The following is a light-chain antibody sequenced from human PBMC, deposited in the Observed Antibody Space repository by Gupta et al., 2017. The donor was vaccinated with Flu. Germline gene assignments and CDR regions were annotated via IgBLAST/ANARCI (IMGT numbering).Light chain of an antibody. J-gene: IGLJ2*01. Sequence: QSPLTQPDTVSGSPGQSIATYSTGTSSDIGGYDYVSWYKQHPGKAPKLILFGVSRRPAGGSDRFSGSRFGNTASLIISGLLAEDEAYYYCRSYTNANTGVVFGGGTKLTVL. CDR1: SSDIGGYDY. CDR3: RSYTNANTGVV. CDR2: GVS. V-gene: IGLV2-14*01.